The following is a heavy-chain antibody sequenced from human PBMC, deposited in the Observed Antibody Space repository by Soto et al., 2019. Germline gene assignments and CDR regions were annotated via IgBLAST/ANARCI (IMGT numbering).Heavy chain of an antibody. J-gene: IGHJ4*02. CDR2: ISYDGSNK. D-gene: IGHD6-13*01. Sequence: GGSLRLSCAASGFTFSSYAMHWVRQAPGKGLEWVAVISYDGSNKYYADSVKGRFTISRDNSKNTLYLQMNSLRAEDTAVYYCAREIAAAGRSFDYWGQGTLVTVSS. CDR3: AREIAAAGRSFDY. V-gene: IGHV3-30-3*01. CDR1: GFTFSSYA.